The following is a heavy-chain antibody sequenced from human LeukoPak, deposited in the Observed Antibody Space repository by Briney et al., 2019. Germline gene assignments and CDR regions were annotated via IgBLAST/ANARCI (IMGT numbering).Heavy chain of an antibody. D-gene: IGHD6-13*01. V-gene: IGHV1-2*02. CDR1: GYTFTRYY. CDR3: AREPGIAAAGTIDY. Sequence: ASVKVSCKASGYTFTRYYMHWVRQAPGQGLEWMGWINPNSGGTNYAQKFQGRVTMTRDTSISTAYMELSRLRSDDTAVYYCAREPGIAAAGTIDYWGQGTLVTVSS. CDR2: INPNSGGT. J-gene: IGHJ4*02.